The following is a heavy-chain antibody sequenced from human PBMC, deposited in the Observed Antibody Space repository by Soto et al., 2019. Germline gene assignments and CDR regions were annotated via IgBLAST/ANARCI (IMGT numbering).Heavy chain of an antibody. V-gene: IGHV3-53*01. Sequence: EVQLVESGGGLIQPGGSLRLSCAASGFSVSTNYMSWVRQAPGKGLEWVSVIHSGGSTYYADSVKGRFIISRDNSENTLFLQMNRLRAEDTAVYYCARDVAATNWFDPWGQGTLVTVSS. J-gene: IGHJ5*02. D-gene: IGHD2-21*01. CDR3: ARDVAATNWFDP. CDR1: GFSVSTNY. CDR2: IHSGGST.